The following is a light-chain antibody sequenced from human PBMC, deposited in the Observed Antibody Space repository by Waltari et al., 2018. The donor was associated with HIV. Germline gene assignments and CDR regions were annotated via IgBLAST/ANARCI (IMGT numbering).Light chain of an antibody. J-gene: IGLJ3*02. Sequence: QSVLTQPPSASGTPGQRVSISCSGSSSNIGSHYVYWYQQLPGAAPKLLIYRNDQRPSGVPDRFSGSKSGTSASLAISGLWSEDEADYHCQSWDVSLRGSVFGGGTKLTVL. CDR1: SSNIGSHY. CDR2: RND. V-gene: IGLV1-47*03. CDR3: QSWDVSLRGSV.